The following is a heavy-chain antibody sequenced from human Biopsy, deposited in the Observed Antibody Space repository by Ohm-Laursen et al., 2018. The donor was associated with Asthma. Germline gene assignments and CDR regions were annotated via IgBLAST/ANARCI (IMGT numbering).Heavy chain of an antibody. CDR2: IYSGGGT. V-gene: IGHV3-53*01. Sequence: SLRLSCAAPGFTVSTNGMSWVRQPPGKGLEWVSVIYSGGGTYYADSVKGRFTISRDNAKNTLYLQMNSLRAEDTAVYYCAKARIHHFYDSSGYYQHDWGQGTLVTVSS. J-gene: IGHJ4*02. CDR3: AKARIHHFYDSSGYYQHD. D-gene: IGHD3-22*01. CDR1: GFTVSTNG.